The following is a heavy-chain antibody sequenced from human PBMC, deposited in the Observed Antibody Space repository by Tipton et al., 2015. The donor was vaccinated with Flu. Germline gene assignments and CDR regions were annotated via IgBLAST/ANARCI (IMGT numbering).Heavy chain of an antibody. J-gene: IGHJ6*02. CDR2: IIPIFGTA. D-gene: IGHD5-18*01. Sequence: QVQLVQSGAEVKKPGSSVKVSCKASGGTFSSYAISWVRQAPGQGLEWMGGIIPIFGTANYAQKFQGRVTITADESTSTAYMELSSLRSEDTAVYYCAGGGRGYSYGSYYYGMDVWGQGTTVTVSS. CDR1: GGTFSSYA. V-gene: IGHV1-69*12. CDR3: AGGGRGYSYGSYYYGMDV.